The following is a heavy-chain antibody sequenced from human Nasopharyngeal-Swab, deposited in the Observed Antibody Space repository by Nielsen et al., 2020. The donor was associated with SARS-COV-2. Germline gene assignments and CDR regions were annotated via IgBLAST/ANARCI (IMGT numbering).Heavy chain of an antibody. D-gene: IGHD6-19*01. J-gene: IGHJ4*02. CDR2: ILHDGTNK. CDR1: GLNLSSNA. Sequence: GASLKISCAVSGLNLSSNAIHWVCQAPGKGLEWVAVILHDGTNKYYADSVKGRFTISRDNSKNTLYLQMNNLRPEDTALYYRARDPSTGSRGWHLDYWGQGTQVTVSS. V-gene: IGHV3-30-3*01. CDR3: ARDPSTGSRGWHLDY.